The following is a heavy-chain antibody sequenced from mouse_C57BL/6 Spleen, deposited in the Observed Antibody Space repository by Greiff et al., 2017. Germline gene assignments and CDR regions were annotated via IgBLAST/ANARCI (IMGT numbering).Heavy chain of an antibody. Sequence: QVQLQQPGAELVKPGASVKLSCKASGYTFTSYWITWVKQRPGQGLEWIGDIYPGSGSTNYNEKFKSKATLTVDTSSSTAYMQLSSLTSEDSAVYYSARGNYGNYLGMDYWGQGTSVTVSS. J-gene: IGHJ4*01. CDR1: GYTFTSYW. CDR3: ARGNYGNYLGMDY. V-gene: IGHV1-55*01. CDR2: IYPGSGST. D-gene: IGHD2-1*01.